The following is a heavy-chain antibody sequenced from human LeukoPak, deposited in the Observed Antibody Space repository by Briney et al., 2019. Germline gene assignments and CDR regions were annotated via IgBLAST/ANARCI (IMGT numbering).Heavy chain of an antibody. V-gene: IGHV1-8*03. J-gene: IGHJ4*02. Sequence: ASVKVSCKTSGYTFTTYHINWVRQATGQGLEWLGWMNPYSGDRGYAQKFQGRLPITSDTSISTAYMELSSLRSDDTAVYFCARTTSLTASGYDYWGQGTLVTVSS. CDR1: GYTFTTYH. D-gene: IGHD4-17*01. CDR3: ARTTSLTASGYDY. CDR2: MNPYSGDR.